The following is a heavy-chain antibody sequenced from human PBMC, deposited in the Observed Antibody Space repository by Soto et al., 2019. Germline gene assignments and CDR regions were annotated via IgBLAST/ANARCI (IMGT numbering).Heavy chain of an antibody. V-gene: IGHV1-8*01. CDR1: GYTFTIYD. D-gene: IGHD6-13*01. Sequence: ASVKVSCTASGYTFTIYDINWVRQATGQGLEWMGWMNPNSGNTGYAQKFQGRVTMTRNTSISTAYMELSSLRSEDTAVYYCGGMDPSSSSMDYWGQGTLVTVSS. CDR2: MNPNSGNT. CDR3: GGMDPSSSSMDY. J-gene: IGHJ4*02.